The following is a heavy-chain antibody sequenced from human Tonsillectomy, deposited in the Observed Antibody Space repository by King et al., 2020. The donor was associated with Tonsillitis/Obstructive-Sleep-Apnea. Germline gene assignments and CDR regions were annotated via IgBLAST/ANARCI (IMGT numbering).Heavy chain of an antibody. V-gene: IGHV3-23*04. CDR2: VSGSGGDT. D-gene: IGHD1-26*01. J-gene: IGHJ4*02. CDR1: GFTFSNYA. CDR3: AKVPHRESHYYFDY. Sequence: VQLVESGGGLVQPGGSLRLSCAASGFTFSNYAMSWVRQAPGKGLEWVSAVSGSGGDTYYPDSVMGRFTISRDKSKNTLYLQMHSLRAEDTAVYYCAKVPHRESHYYFDYWGQGTLVTVSS.